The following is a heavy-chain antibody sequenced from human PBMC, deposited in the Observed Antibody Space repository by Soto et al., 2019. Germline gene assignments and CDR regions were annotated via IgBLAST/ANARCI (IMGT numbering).Heavy chain of an antibody. J-gene: IGHJ5*02. D-gene: IGHD7-27*01. V-gene: IGHV3-23*01. CDR2: IGGSGGGI. CDR1: GSTFSNIA. CDR3: APDQNWGWAS. Sequence: GSLRLSCAASGSTFSNIAMIWVRQAPGKGLEWVSSIGGSGGGITYADSMKGRFTISRDNSKNTLYLQINSLRAEDTAVYYCAPDQNWGWASWGQGTLVTVSS.